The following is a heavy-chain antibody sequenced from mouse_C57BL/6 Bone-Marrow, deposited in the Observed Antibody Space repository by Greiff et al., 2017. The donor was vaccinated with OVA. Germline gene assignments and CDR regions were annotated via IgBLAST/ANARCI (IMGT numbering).Heavy chain of an antibody. J-gene: IGHJ4*01. D-gene: IGHD1-2*01. CDR3: AHYYGYAMDY. V-gene: IGHV1-50*01. Sequence: QVQLQQPGAELVKPGASVKLSCKASGYTFTSYWMQWVKQRPGQGLEWIGEIDPSDSYTNYNQKFKGKATLTVDTSSSTAYMQLSSLTSEDSAVYYCAHYYGYAMDYWGQGTSVTVSS. CDR1: GYTFTSYW. CDR2: IDPSDSYT.